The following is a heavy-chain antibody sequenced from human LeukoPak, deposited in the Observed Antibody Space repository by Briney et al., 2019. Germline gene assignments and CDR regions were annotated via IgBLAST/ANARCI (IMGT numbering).Heavy chain of an antibody. J-gene: IGHJ6*02. Sequence: PGGSLRLSCAASGFTVSSNYMSWVRQAPGKELEWVSVIYSGGSTYYADSVKGRFTISRDNSKNTLYLQMNSLRAEDTAVYYCARGMDSSGWIDYYYYGMDVWGQGTTVTVSS. CDR2: IYSGGST. D-gene: IGHD6-19*01. CDR3: ARGMDSSGWIDYYYYGMDV. V-gene: IGHV3-53*01. CDR1: GFTVSSNY.